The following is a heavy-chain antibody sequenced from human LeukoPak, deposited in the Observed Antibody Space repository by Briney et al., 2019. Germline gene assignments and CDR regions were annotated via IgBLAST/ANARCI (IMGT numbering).Heavy chain of an antibody. CDR1: GYTFTTYA. D-gene: IGHD3-22*01. J-gene: IGHJ3*02. CDR3: AREIYYDTSGYPDAFDI. V-gene: IGHV7-4-1*02. Sequence: GASVKVSCKASGYTFTTYAMNWVRQAPGQGLEWMGWVSTNTGNPTYVQGFTGRFVISLDTSVSTAYLQISSLKAGDTAVYYCAREIYYDTSGYPDAFDIWGQGTMVTVSS. CDR2: VSTNTGNP.